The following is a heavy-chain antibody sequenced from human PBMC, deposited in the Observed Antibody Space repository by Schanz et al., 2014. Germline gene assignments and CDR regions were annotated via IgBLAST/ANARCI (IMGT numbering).Heavy chain of an antibody. CDR1: GFTFSSYD. V-gene: IGHV3-33*06. J-gene: IGHJ2*01. CDR2: LWHDGSKK. CDR3: AKDAPYPFDL. Sequence: QVQLVESGGGVVQPGRSLRLSCVASGFTFSSYDVFWVRQAPGKGLEWVTILWHDGSKKYYADSVKGRFTVSRDNSKNTLDLQMNSLRPEGTAVYYCAKDAPYPFDLWGRGTLITVSS.